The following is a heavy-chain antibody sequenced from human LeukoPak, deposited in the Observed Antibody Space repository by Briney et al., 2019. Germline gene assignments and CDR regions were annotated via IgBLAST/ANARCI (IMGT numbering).Heavy chain of an antibody. CDR1: GGPISSYY. D-gene: IGHD6-13*01. CDR3: ARGYSRSWYQAVVYIWLDP. J-gene: IGHJ5*02. CDR2: ISYSGST. Sequence: SETLSLTCTVSGGPISSYYWTWIRQPPGKGLEWIGYISYSGSTNYNPSLKSRVTISVDTSKNQFSLNLTSVTAADTAVYYCARGYSRSWYQAVVYIWLDPWGQGTLVTVSS. V-gene: IGHV4-59*01.